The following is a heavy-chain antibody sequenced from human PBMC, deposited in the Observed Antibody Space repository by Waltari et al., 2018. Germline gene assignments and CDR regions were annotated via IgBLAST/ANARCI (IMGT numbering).Heavy chain of an antibody. J-gene: IGHJ5*02. CDR3: ARGEAIAAAGRPFDP. D-gene: IGHD6-13*01. Sequence: QVQLQPSGPGLVMPSQTPSLTCAISGDSVSSHRAAWNWLRQSPSRGLEWLGRTYYRSKWYNDYAVSVKSRITINPDTSKNQFSLQLNSVTPEDTAVYYCARGEAIAAAGRPFDPWGQGTLVTVSS. CDR2: TYYRSKWYN. CDR1: GDSVSSHRAA. V-gene: IGHV6-1*01.